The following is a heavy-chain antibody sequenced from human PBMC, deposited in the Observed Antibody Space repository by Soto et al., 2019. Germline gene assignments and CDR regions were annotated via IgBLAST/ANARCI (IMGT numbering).Heavy chain of an antibody. V-gene: IGHV6-1*01. D-gene: IGHD1-1*01. CDR1: GDSVSSNSAA. CDR3: ARWSLDGYNSPTGFDP. J-gene: IGHJ5*02. CDR2: TYYRSKWYN. Sequence: PSQTLSRTCAISGDSVSSNSAAWKWIRQSPSRGLEWLGRTYYRSKWYNDYAVSVKSRITINPDTSKNQFSLQLNSVTPEDTAVYYCARWSLDGYNSPTGFDPWGQGTLVTVSS.